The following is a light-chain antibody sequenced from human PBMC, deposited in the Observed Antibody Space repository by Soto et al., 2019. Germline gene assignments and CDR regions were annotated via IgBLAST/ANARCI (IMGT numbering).Light chain of an antibody. CDR2: SAS. CDR1: QSVSSN. V-gene: IGKV3-15*01. CDR3: QQYNNWPPMYT. Sequence: EIVMTQSPATLSVSPGERATLSCRASQSVSSNLAWYQRKPGQAPRLLIYSASTRATGIPARFSGSGSGNEFILTFSSLQSEDFAVYYCQQYNNWPPMYTFGQGTKLEIQ. J-gene: IGKJ2*01.